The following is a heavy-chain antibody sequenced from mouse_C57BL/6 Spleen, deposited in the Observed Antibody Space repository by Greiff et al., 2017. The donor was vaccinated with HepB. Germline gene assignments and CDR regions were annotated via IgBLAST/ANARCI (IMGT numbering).Heavy chain of an antibody. CDR3: TPIYYDYDGYFDV. J-gene: IGHJ1*03. CDR1: GFNINDYY. V-gene: IGHV14-1*01. CDR2: IDPEDGDT. D-gene: IGHD2-4*01. Sequence: EVKLMESGAELVRPGASVKLSCTASGFNINDYYMHWVKQRPEQGLEWIGRIDPEDGDTEYAPKFQGKATMTADTSSNTAYLQLSSLTSEDTAVYYCTPIYYDYDGYFDVWGTGTTVTVSS.